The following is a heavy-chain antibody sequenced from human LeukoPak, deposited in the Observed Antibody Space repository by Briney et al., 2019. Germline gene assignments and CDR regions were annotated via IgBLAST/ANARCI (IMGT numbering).Heavy chain of an antibody. D-gene: IGHD3-10*01. Sequence: SETLSLTCTVSGGSISSYYWSWIRQPPGKGLEWIGYIYYSGSTNYNPSLKSRVTISVDTSKNQFSLKLSSVTAADTAVYYCAREPGSGSYLDWFDPWGQGTLVTVSS. CDR2: IYYSGST. CDR3: AREPGSGSYLDWFDP. J-gene: IGHJ5*02. CDR1: GGSISSYY. V-gene: IGHV4-59*01.